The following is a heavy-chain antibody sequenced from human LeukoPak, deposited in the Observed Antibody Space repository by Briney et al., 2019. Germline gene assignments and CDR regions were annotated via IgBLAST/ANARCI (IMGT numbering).Heavy chain of an antibody. D-gene: IGHD3-3*01. CDR1: GFAFSSYS. CDR2: ISSSSSYI. V-gene: IGHV3-21*01. CDR3: ARGMGPYYDFWSGYYPLGDV. J-gene: IGHJ6*02. Sequence: GGSLRLSCAASGFAFSSYSMNWVRQAPGKGLEWVSSISSSSSYIYYADSVKGRFTISRDNAKNSLYLQMNSLRAEDTAVYYCARGMGPYYDFWSGYYPLGDVWGQGTTVTVSS.